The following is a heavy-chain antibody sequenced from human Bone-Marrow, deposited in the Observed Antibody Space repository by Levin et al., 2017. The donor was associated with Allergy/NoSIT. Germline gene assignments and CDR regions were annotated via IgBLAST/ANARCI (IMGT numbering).Heavy chain of an antibody. CDR2: IGSNGGGT. Sequence: LSLTCAASGFTFDDYAMSWVRQVPGKGLEWVAGIGSNGGGTGYAESVRGRFVVSRDNAENSVFLQMRSLRDDDTAFYYCAKNWDYDILTGFTDWGRGMLVTVSS. CDR3: AKNWDYDILTGFTD. J-gene: IGHJ4*02. CDR1: GFTFDDYA. D-gene: IGHD3-9*01. V-gene: IGHV3-20*04.